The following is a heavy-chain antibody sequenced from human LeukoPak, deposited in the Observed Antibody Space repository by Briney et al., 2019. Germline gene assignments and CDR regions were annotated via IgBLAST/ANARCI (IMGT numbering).Heavy chain of an antibody. CDR1: GFTFSSYG. CDR2: ISYDGSNK. V-gene: IGHV3-30*18. Sequence: PGGYLRLSCAASGFTFSSYGMHWVRQAPGKGLEWVAVISYDGSNKYYADSVKGRFTISRDNSKNTLYLQMNSLRAEDTAVYYCAKEAGEQWLSYFDYWGQGTLVTVSS. D-gene: IGHD6-19*01. CDR3: AKEAGEQWLSYFDY. J-gene: IGHJ4*02.